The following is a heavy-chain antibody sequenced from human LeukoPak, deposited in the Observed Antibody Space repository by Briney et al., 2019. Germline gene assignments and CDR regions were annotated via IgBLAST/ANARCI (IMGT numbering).Heavy chain of an antibody. CDR1: GGSISSSSYY. CDR2: IYYSGST. J-gene: IGHJ4*02. CDR3: ARVGSGSFDS. D-gene: IGHD1-26*01. Sequence: SETLSLTCTVSGGSISSSSYYWGWIRQPPGKGLEWIGSIYYSGSTYYNPSLKSRVTISVDTSKNQFSLKLHSVTAADTAVYYCARVGSGSFDSWGQGTLVTVSS. V-gene: IGHV4-39*07.